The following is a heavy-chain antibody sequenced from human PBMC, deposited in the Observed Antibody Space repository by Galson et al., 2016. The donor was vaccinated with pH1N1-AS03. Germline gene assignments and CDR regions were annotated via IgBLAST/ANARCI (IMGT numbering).Heavy chain of an antibody. D-gene: IGHD3-16*02. J-gene: IGHJ4*02. CDR1: GGSMTSPDW. CDR3: ASAGYHTPGYHY. Sequence: SETLSLTCAVSGGSMTSPDWWTWVRQPPGKGLERIGEVHYSGTTSYNPSLNSRVTMSIDKSNNQFSLHLGSVTAADTAVYFCASAGYHTPGYHYWGQGALVTVSS. CDR2: VHYSGTT. V-gene: IGHV4-4*02.